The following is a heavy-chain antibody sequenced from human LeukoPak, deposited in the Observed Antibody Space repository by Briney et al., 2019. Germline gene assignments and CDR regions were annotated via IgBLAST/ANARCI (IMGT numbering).Heavy chain of an antibody. Sequence: GSQRLSCAASGFTFSSYGMHWVRQAPGKGLEWVAVISYDGSNKYYADSVKGRFTISRDNSKNTLYLQMNSLRAEDTAVYYCAKDHGYSGYDSYYFDYWGQGTLVTVSS. CDR1: GFTFSSYG. V-gene: IGHV3-30*18. CDR3: AKDHGYSGYDSYYFDY. CDR2: ISYDGSNK. D-gene: IGHD5-12*01. J-gene: IGHJ4*02.